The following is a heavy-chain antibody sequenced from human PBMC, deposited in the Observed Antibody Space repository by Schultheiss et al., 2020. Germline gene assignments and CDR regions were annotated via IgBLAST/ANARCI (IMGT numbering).Heavy chain of an antibody. CDR2: IWYDGSQK. CDR3: ASPNCSSTSCDYYYYYGMDV. V-gene: IGHV3-33*01. Sequence: GGSLRLSCEASGFSFSNYAMNWVRQAPGKGLEWVAVIWYDGSQKYYGDSVRGRFTISRDNLKNMVYMQMNSLRAEDTAVYYCASPNCSSTSCDYYYYYGMDVWGQGTTVTVSS. CDR1: GFSFSNYA. D-gene: IGHD2-2*01. J-gene: IGHJ6*02.